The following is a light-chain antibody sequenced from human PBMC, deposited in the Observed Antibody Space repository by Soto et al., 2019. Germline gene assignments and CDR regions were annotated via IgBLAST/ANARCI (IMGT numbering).Light chain of an antibody. CDR3: QQYNNWPPWT. CDR1: QSVRSN. J-gene: IGKJ1*01. Sequence: EIVMTQSPVTLSVSPGERATLSCRASQSVRSNLAWYQQKPGQAPRLLMYDASTRATGIPARFSGSGSGTEFTLTISSLQSEDFAVYYCQQYNNWPPWTFGQGTRWIS. V-gene: IGKV3-15*01. CDR2: DAS.